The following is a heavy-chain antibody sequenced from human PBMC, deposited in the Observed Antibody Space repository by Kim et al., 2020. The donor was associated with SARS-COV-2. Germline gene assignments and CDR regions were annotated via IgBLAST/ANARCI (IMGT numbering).Heavy chain of an antibody. V-gene: IGHV4-39*01. CDR3: ARSSTVRLYPRIVVVPARGYFDY. Sequence: SETLSLTCTVSGGSISSSSYYWGWIRQPPGKGLEWIGSIYYSGSTYYNPSLKSRVTISVDTSKNQFSLKLSSVTAADTAVYYCARSSTVRLYPRIVVVPARGYFDYWGQGTLVTVSS. CDR1: GGSISSSSYY. D-gene: IGHD2-2*01. J-gene: IGHJ4*02. CDR2: IYYSGST.